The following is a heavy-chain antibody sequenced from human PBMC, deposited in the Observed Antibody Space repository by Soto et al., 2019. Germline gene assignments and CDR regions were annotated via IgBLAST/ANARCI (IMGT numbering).Heavy chain of an antibody. CDR3: AREGYSSSWPLDY. CDR2: IYYSGNA. V-gene: IGHV4-39*07. CDR1: GDSISSSSHY. J-gene: IGHJ4*02. D-gene: IGHD6-13*01. Sequence: SETLSLTCTVSGDSISSSSHYWGWIRQPPGEGLDWIGSIYYSGNAYYNPSLRSRVTMSVDTSKNQFSLKLSSVTAADTAVYYCAREGYSSSWPLDYWGQGTLVTVSS.